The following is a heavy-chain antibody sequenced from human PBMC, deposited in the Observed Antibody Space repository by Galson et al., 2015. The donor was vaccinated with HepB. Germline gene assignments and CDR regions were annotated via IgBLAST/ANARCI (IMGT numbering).Heavy chain of an antibody. CDR3: ARAIIVVVPAAPSYSSSWYPDAFDI. V-gene: IGHV1-18*04. CDR2: ISAYNGNT. D-gene: IGHD2-2*01. Sequence: SVKVSCKASGYTFTSYGISWVRQAPGQGLEWMGWISAYNGNTNYAQKLQGRVTMTTDTSTSTAYMKLRSLRSDDTAVYYCARAIIVVVPAAPSYSSSWYPDAFDIWGQGTMVTVSS. J-gene: IGHJ3*02. CDR1: GYTFTSYG.